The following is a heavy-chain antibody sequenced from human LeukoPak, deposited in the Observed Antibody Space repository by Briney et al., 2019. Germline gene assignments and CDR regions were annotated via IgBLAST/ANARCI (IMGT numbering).Heavy chain of an antibody. Sequence: PGGSLRLSCAASGFIFSTYGMHWVRQAPGKGLVWVSRINSDGSGTSYADSVKGRFTISRDNAKNTLYLQMNSLGAEDTAVYYCARDRGLLFDYWGQGTLVTASS. CDR1: GFIFSTYG. J-gene: IGHJ4*02. CDR2: INSDGSGT. CDR3: ARDRGLLFDY. V-gene: IGHV3-74*01.